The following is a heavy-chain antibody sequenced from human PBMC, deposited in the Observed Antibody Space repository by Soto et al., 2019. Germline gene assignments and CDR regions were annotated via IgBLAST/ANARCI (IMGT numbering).Heavy chain of an antibody. V-gene: IGHV4-31*03. CDR2: IYYSGST. CDR3: ASTPDH. D-gene: IGHD2-15*01. Sequence: SETLSLTCTVSGDCISRGGYYWSWIRQHPGKGLEWIGYIYYSGSTYYNPSLKSRVTISVDTSKNQFSLKLSSVTAANPAVYYCASTPDHCGQGTLLPVSP. CDR1: GDCISRGGYY. J-gene: IGHJ4*02.